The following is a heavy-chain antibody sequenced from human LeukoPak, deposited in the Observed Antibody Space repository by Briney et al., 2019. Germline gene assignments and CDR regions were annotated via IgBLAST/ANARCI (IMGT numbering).Heavy chain of an antibody. V-gene: IGHV1-18*01. CDR2: ISANNGNT. CDR3: ARGGITMVRGLTYNWFDP. J-gene: IGHJ5*02. CDR1: GYTFSDYY. Sequence: GASVKVSCKASGYTFSDYYITWVRQASGQGLERMGWISANNGNTNYAQKFLGRVTMTTDTSTSTAYMELRSLRSDDTATYYCARGGITMVRGLTYNWFDPWGQGTLVTVSS. D-gene: IGHD3-10*01.